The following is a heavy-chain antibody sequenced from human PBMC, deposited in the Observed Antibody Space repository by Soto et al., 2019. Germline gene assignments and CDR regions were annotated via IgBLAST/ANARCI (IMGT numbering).Heavy chain of an antibody. CDR3: ARAMSPRYCSGGSCYSNYYYGMDV. V-gene: IGHV4-38-2*01. CDR2: MYQSGST. Sequence: PSETLSLTCGVSGYSISSGYFWGWIRQPPGKGLEWIGSMYQSGSTNHNPSLKSRVTVSVDTSKNQFSLKLRSVTTADTAVYYCARAMSPRYCSGGSCYSNYYYGMDVWGQGTTVTVSS. CDR1: GYSISSGYF. D-gene: IGHD2-15*01. J-gene: IGHJ6*02.